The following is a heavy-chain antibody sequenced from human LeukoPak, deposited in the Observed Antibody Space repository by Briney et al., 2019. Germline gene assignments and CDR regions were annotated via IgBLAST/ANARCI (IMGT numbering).Heavy chain of an antibody. CDR2: IIPIFGTA. D-gene: IGHD3-10*01. V-gene: IGHV1-69*05. CDR3: ARGFLLRGYRSDY. Sequence: SVKVSCKASGGTFSSYAISWVRQAPGQGLEWMGRIIPIFGTANYAQKFQGRVTMTRNTSISTAYMELSSLRSEDTAVYYCARGFLLRGYRSDYWGQGTLVTVSS. J-gene: IGHJ4*02. CDR1: GGTFSSYA.